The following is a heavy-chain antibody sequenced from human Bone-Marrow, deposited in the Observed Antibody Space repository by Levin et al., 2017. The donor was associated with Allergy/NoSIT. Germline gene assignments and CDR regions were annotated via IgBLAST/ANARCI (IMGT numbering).Heavy chain of an antibody. V-gene: IGHV3-20*04. J-gene: IGHJ6*02. D-gene: IGHD3-10*01. CDR3: ARVGGTMVRGVIIEGIGEDYYGMDV. Sequence: GGSLRLSCAASGFTFDDYGMSWVRQAPGKGLEWVSGINWNGGSTGYADSVKGRFTISRDNAKNSLYLQMNSLRAEDTALYYCARVGGTMVRGVIIEGIGEDYYGMDVWGQGTTVTVSS. CDR2: INWNGGST. CDR1: GFTFDDYG.